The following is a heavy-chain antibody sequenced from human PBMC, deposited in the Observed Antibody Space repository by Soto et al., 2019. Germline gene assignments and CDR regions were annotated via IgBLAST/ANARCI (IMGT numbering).Heavy chain of an antibody. J-gene: IGHJ3*02. Sequence: SETLSLTCSVSNLSISSGYYWGWIRQPPGKGLEWIANIYHSGITYYNSSLKSRITISVDTSKNQFSLKMNSVTAADTAVYYCERGSHIVVATDAFDIWGQGTMVTVSS. V-gene: IGHV4-38-2*02. CDR2: IYHSGIT. CDR3: ERGSHIVVATDAFDI. D-gene: IGHD2-21*02. CDR1: NLSISSGYY.